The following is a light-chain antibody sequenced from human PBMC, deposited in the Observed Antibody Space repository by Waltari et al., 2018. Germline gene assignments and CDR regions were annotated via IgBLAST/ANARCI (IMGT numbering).Light chain of an antibody. V-gene: IGLV1-44*01. CDR1: SSHIGTNT. J-gene: IGLJ2*01. CDR2: SNN. Sequence: QSVLTQPPSASGTPGQWVTISCSRRSSHIGTNTVTWYQQLPGTAPKLLIYSNNQRPSGVPDRFSGSKSGTSASLAISGLQSEDEADYYCAAWDDSLNGPHVVFGGGTKLTVL. CDR3: AAWDDSLNGPHVV.